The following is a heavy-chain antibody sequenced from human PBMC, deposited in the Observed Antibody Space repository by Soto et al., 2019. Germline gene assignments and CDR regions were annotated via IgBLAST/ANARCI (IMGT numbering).Heavy chain of an antibody. Sequence: PSETLSLTCAVYGGSFSGYYWSWIRQPPGKGLEWIGEINHSGSTNYNPSLKSRVTISVDTSKNQFSLKLSSVTAADTAVYYCARATPRPRSGGSCFNDYWGQGTQVTVSS. CDR1: GGSFSGYY. V-gene: IGHV4-34*01. CDR2: INHSGST. D-gene: IGHD2-15*01. CDR3: ARATPRPRSGGSCFNDY. J-gene: IGHJ4*02.